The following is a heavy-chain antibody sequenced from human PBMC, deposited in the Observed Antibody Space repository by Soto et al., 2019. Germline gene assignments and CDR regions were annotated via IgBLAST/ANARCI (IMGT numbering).Heavy chain of an antibody. CDR1: GFTFSSYA. Sequence: GGSLRLSCAASGFTFSSYAMSWIRQAPGKGLEWVSAISGSGGSTYYADSVKGRFTISRDNSKNTLYLQMNSLRAEDTAVYYCAKDPARGIAVADTLGYWGQGTLVTVSS. D-gene: IGHD6-19*01. V-gene: IGHV3-23*01. CDR2: ISGSGGST. CDR3: AKDPARGIAVADTLGY. J-gene: IGHJ4*02.